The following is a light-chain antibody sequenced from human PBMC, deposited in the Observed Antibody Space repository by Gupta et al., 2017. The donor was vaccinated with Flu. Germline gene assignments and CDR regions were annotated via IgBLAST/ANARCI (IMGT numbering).Light chain of an antibody. CDR1: QSVGSSY. CDR3: QQYGSSSYT. Sequence: ERATLSCRASQSVGSSYLAWYQQKPGQAPRLLIYGASSRATGIPDRFSGSGSGTDFTLTISRLEPEDFAVYYCQQYGSSSYTFGQGTKLEIK. J-gene: IGKJ2*01. CDR2: GAS. V-gene: IGKV3-20*01.